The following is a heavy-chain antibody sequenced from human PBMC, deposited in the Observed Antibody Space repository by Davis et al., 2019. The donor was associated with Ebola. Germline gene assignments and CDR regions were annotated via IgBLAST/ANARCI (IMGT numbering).Heavy chain of an antibody. D-gene: IGHD2-2*03. Sequence: GSLRLSCTVSGGSISSYYWSWIRQPPGKGLEWIGEINHSGSTNYNPSLKSRVTISVDTSKNQFSLKLSSVTAADTAVYYCARGLDIVVVPAVRWFDPWGQGTLVTVSS. CDR2: INHSGST. CDR1: GGSISSYY. J-gene: IGHJ5*02. CDR3: ARGLDIVVVPAVRWFDP. V-gene: IGHV4-34*01.